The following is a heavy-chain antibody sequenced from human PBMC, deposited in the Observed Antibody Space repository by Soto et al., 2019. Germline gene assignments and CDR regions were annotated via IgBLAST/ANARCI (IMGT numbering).Heavy chain of an antibody. CDR1: CGSISSGGYY. Sequence: SETLSLTCTVSCGSISSGGYYWSWIRQHPGKGLEWIGYIYYSGSTYYNPSLKSRVTISVDTSKNQFSLKLSSVTAADTAVYYCAREMATITWYYYGMDVWGQGTTVT. V-gene: IGHV4-31*03. J-gene: IGHJ6*02. CDR2: IYYSGST. CDR3: AREMATITWYYYGMDV. D-gene: IGHD5-12*01.